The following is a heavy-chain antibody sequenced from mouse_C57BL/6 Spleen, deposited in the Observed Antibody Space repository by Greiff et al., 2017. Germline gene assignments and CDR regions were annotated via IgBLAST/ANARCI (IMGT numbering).Heavy chain of an antibody. Sequence: EVQLQQSGAELVRPGASVKLSCTASGFNIKDYYMHWVKQRPEQGLEWIGRIYPEDGDTEYDPKFQGKATMTADTSSNTAYLQLSSLTAEDTAVYYCTKSGSSYFDYWGQGTTLTVSS. J-gene: IGHJ2*01. CDR2: IYPEDGDT. CDR3: TKSGSSYFDY. V-gene: IGHV14-1*01. D-gene: IGHD4-1*01. CDR1: GFNIKDYY.